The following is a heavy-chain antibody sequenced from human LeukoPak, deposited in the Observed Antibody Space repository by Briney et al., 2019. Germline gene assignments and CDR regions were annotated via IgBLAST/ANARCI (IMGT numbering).Heavy chain of an antibody. J-gene: IGHJ4*02. V-gene: IGHV4-31*03. D-gene: IGHD5-24*01. Sequence: SETLSLTCTVSGGSISSGGYYWSWIRQHPGKGLEWIGYIYYSGSTYYNPSLKSRVTISVDTSKNQFSLKLSSVTAADTAVYYCARTRWLQLHGFDYWSQGTLVTVSS. CDR1: GGSISSGGYY. CDR2: IYYSGST. CDR3: ARTRWLQLHGFDY.